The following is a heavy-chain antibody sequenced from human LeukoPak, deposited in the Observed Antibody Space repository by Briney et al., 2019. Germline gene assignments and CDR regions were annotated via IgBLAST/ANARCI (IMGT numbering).Heavy chain of an antibody. CDR1: GFTFTSSA. D-gene: IGHD3-22*01. V-gene: IGHV1-58*01. J-gene: IGHJ3*01. Sequence: SVKVSCKASGFTFTSSAVQWVRQARGQRLEWIGWIVVGSGNTNYAQKFQERVTITRDMSTSLVYMELSSLRSEDTAVYYCAAEGAYYYDSRDAFDVWGQGTMVTVSS. CDR2: IVVGSGNT. CDR3: AAEGAYYYDSRDAFDV.